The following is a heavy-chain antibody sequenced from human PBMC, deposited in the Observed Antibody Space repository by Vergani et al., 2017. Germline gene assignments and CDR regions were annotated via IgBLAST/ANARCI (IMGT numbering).Heavy chain of an antibody. V-gene: IGHV4-61*02. D-gene: IGHD2-15*01. Sequence: QVQLQESGPGLVKPSQTLTLTCTVSGGSINSHNYYWSWIRQPAGKGLEWIGRIHTSGSTNYNPSLKSRVTMSEDTSKNQFSLNLTSVTAADTAVYFCARGSXLCGSCYKPLFDYLVQGILVTVSS. CDR2: IHTSGST. CDR1: GGSINSHNYY. CDR3: ARGSXLCGSCYKPLFDY. J-gene: IGHJ4*02.